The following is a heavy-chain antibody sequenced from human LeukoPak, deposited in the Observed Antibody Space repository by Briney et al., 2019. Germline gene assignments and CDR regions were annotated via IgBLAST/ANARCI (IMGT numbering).Heavy chain of an antibody. Sequence: GGSLRLSCAASGFTFSDYYMSWIRQAPGKGLQWVSYISSSGHIIYYADSVKGRFTISRDNAKNSLYLQMNSLRAEDTAVYYCARDVPYYYESSGYYSLGFDIWGQGTMVTVSS. CDR3: ARDVPYYYESSGYYSLGFDI. CDR1: GFTFSDYY. D-gene: IGHD3-22*01. J-gene: IGHJ3*02. V-gene: IGHV3-11*04. CDR2: ISSSGHII.